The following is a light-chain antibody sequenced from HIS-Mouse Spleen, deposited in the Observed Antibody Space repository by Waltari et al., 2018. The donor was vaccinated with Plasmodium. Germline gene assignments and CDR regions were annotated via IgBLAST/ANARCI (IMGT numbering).Light chain of an antibody. V-gene: IGLV3-10*01. J-gene: IGLJ3*02. CDR1: ACPKKS. CDR2: EDS. CDR3: YSTDSSGNHRV. Sequence: SYELTQPPSVSVSPAQTARITCSGAACPKKSAYGYQQKSGQAPVLVIYEDSKRPPGIPERFSGSSSGTMATVTISGAQVEDEADYYCYSTDSSGNHRVFGGGTKLTVL.